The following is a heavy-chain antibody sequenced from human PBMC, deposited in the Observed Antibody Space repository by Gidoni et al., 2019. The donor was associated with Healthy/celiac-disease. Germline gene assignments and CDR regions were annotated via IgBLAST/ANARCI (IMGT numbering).Heavy chain of an antibody. J-gene: IGHJ4*02. CDR1: GGTFSSYA. CDR3: ARVADGDGLDY. D-gene: IGHD4-17*01. CDR2: IIPIFGTA. Sequence: QVQLVQSGAEVKKPGSSVLVSCKASGGTFSSYALSWVRQARGQGREWMGGIIPIFGTANYAQKFQGRVTITADESTSTAYMERSSLRSEDTAVYYCARVADGDGLDYWGQGTLVTVSS. V-gene: IGHV1-69*01.